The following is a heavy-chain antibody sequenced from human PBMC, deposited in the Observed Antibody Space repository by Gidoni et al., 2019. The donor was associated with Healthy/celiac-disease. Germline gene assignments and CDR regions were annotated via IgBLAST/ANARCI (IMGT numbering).Heavy chain of an antibody. D-gene: IGHD3-3*01. J-gene: IGHJ4*02. V-gene: IGHV4-59*01. CDR3: ARAAGYDDPLDY. CDR2: IYYSGST. CDR1: GGSISSYY. Sequence: QVQLQESGPGRVKPSETLSLTCTGAGGSISSYYWSWIRQPPGKGLEWIWYIYYSGSTNYNPSLKSRVTISVDTSKNQFSLKLSSVTAADTAVYYCARAAGYDDPLDYWGQGTLVTVSS.